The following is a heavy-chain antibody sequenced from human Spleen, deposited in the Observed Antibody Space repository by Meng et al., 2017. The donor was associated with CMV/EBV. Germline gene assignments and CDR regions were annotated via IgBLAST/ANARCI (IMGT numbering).Heavy chain of an antibody. CDR3: ARARVWGSRPFDY. Sequence: AASGFTVSSYAMHWVRQAPGKGLEWVAVISYDGSNKYYADSVKGRFTISRDNSKNTLYLQMNSLRAEDTAVYYCARARVWGSRPFDYWGQGTLVTVSS. V-gene: IGHV3-30*04. J-gene: IGHJ4*02. CDR2: ISYDGSNK. D-gene: IGHD3-16*01. CDR1: GFTVSSYA.